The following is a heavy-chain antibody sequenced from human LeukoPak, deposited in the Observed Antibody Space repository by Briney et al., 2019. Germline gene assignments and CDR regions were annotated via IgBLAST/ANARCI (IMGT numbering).Heavy chain of an antibody. Sequence: GGFLRLSCAASGFTFSSYWMSWVRQAPGKGLEWVANIKQDGSEKYYVDSVKGRFTISRDNAKNSLYLQMNSLRAEDTAVYYCARERGIVVVPAASYFDYWGQGTLVTVSS. CDR1: GFTFSSYW. CDR2: IKQDGSEK. CDR3: ARERGIVVVPAASYFDY. V-gene: IGHV3-7*01. J-gene: IGHJ4*02. D-gene: IGHD2-2*01.